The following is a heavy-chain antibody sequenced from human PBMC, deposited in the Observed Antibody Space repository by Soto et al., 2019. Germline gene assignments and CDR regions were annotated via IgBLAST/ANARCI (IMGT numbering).Heavy chain of an antibody. CDR1: GYSFTKYG. J-gene: IGHJ6*02. Sequence: QVQLVQSGTEVKKPGASVKVSCKTSGYSFTKYGLHWVRQAPGQRLEWMGRINPGNGDTKYSQKFQGRVPITRDTSATTAYVELSSLRSEDSAVFYCARTDCSSTRCYNYYYYGMDVWGQGTTVTVSS. CDR3: ARTDCSSTRCYNYYYYGMDV. CDR2: INPGNGDT. D-gene: IGHD2-2*01. V-gene: IGHV1-3*01.